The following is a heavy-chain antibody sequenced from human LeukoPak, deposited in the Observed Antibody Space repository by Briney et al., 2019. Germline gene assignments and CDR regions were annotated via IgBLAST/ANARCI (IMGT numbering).Heavy chain of an antibody. J-gene: IGHJ4*02. D-gene: IGHD4-17*01. CDR3: ARDRVRTTALIDY. V-gene: IGHV1-2*02. CDR1: GYTFTGYY. CDR2: INPNSGGT. Sequence: ASVKVSCKASGYTFTGYYMHWVRQAPGQGLEWMGWINPNSGGTNYVQKFQGRVTMTRDTSISTAYMELSRLRSDDTAVYYCARDRVRTTALIDYWGQGTLVTVSS.